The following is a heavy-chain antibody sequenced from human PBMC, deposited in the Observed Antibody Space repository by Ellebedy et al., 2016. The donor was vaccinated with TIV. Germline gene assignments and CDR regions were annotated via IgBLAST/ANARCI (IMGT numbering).Heavy chain of an antibody. CDR1: GFTFSSYG. CDR2: ISYDGSNK. CDR3: AKDIYYGSGSTTFDY. D-gene: IGHD3-10*01. V-gene: IGHV3-30*18. Sequence: GESLKISCAASGFTFSSYGMHWVRQAPGKGLEWVAVISYDGSNKYYADSVKGRFTISRDNAKNSLYLQMNSLRAEDTALYYCAKDIYYGSGSTTFDYWGQGTLVTVSS. J-gene: IGHJ4*02.